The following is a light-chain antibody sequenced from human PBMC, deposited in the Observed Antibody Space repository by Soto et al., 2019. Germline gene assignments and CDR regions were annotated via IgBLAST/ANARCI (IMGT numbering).Light chain of an antibody. V-gene: IGLV1-44*01. J-gene: IGLJ1*01. CDR2: NIN. CDR3: AVWDDRLNGPV. CDR1: SSNIGTYP. Sequence: QSVLTQPPSTSGTPGQRVSISCRGSSSNIGTYPVSWYQQVPGTAPTLVIYNINQRPSGVPDRFSGSKSGTSASLAISGLQSEDEADYYCAVWDDRLNGPVFGPGTTLTVL.